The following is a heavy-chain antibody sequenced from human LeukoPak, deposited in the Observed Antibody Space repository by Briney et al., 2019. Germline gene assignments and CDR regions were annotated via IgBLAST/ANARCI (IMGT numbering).Heavy chain of an antibody. CDR1: GYTFTGYY. V-gene: IGHV1-2*02. CDR2: INPNSGGT. CDR3: ATEDYYDSSGYPY. J-gene: IGHJ4*02. Sequence: ASVKVSCKASGYTFTGYYMHWVRQAPGQGLEWMGWINPNSGGTNSAQKFQGRVTMTRDTSIGTAYMELNRLRSNDTAVYYCATEDYYDSSGYPYWGQGTLVTVSS. D-gene: IGHD3-22*01.